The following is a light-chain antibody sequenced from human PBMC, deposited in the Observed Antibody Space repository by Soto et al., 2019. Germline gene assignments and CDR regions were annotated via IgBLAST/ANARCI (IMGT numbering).Light chain of an antibody. J-gene: IGKJ1*01. CDR1: QSIDIY. CDR2: AAS. Sequence: DFQMTQSPSSLSASVGARVTITCRASQSIDIYVAWYQQKPGTLPKVLIYAASTLQSGVPSRVRGCGPGTDFTLPISSLQSEDVTTYYCQNYNSAPTFGQGTKVEIK. V-gene: IGKV1-27*01. CDR3: QNYNSAPT.